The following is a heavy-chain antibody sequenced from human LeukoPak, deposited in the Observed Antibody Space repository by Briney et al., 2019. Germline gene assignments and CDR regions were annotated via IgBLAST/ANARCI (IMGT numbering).Heavy chain of an antibody. CDR2: IYSGGST. CDR1: GFTVSSNY. CDR3: ARDLNFGTDAFEI. D-gene: IGHD3-10*01. J-gene: IGHJ3*02. Sequence: GGPLRLSCAASGFTVSSNYMSWVRQAPGKGLEWVSVIYSGGSTYYADSVKGRFTISRDNSKNTLYLQMNSLRAEDTAVYYCARDLNFGTDAFEIWGQGTMVTVSS. V-gene: IGHV3-53*01.